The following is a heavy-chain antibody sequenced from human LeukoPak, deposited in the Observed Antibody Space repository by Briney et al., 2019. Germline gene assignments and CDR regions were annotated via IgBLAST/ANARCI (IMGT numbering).Heavy chain of an antibody. J-gene: IGHJ5*02. CDR1: GFTFDDYA. Sequence: GGSLRLSCAASGFTFDDYAMHWVRQAPGKGLEWVSGISWNSGSIGYADSVKGRFTISRDNAKNSLYLQMNSLRAEDTAVYYCARSPGEWLLEENWFDPWGQGTLVTVSS. CDR3: ARSPGEWLLEENWFDP. D-gene: IGHD3-3*01. CDR2: ISWNSGSI. V-gene: IGHV3-9*01.